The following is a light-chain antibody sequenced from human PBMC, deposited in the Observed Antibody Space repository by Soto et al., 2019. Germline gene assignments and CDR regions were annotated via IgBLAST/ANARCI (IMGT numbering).Light chain of an antibody. Sequence: QSVLTQPSSVSGAPGQRVTISCTGSSSNIGAGYDVPWYQQLPGTAPKLLIYGNSDRPSGVPDRFSGSTSGTSPSLAITGLQDDDEADYYCQSYDSRRSAVVLGGGTKLTGL. CDR1: SSNIGAGYD. CDR2: GNS. CDR3: QSYDSRRSAVV. V-gene: IGLV1-40*01. J-gene: IGLJ2*01.